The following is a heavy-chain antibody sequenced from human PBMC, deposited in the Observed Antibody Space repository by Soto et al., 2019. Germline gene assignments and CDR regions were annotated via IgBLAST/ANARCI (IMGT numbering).Heavy chain of an antibody. CDR1: GGSISSGGYY. V-gene: IGHV4-31*03. CDR3: AREGYYDSNGSRPFDY. J-gene: IGHJ4*02. CDR2: IYYSGST. Sequence: SETLSLTCTVSGGSISSGGYYWSWIRQHPGKGLEWIGYIYYSGSTYYNPSLKSRVTISVNTSKNQFSLKLSSVTAADTAVYYCAREGYYDSNGSRPFDYWGQGTLVTVSS. D-gene: IGHD3-22*01.